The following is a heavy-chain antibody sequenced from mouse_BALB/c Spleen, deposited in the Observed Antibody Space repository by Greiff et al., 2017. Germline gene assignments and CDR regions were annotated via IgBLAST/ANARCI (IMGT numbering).Heavy chain of an antibody. D-gene: IGHD1-1*01. V-gene: IGHV5-6*01. CDR3: ARHYYYGSSPYYFDY. CDR1: GFTFSSYG. J-gene: IGHJ2*01. Sequence: DVQLQESGGDLVKPGGSLKLSCAASGFTFSSYGMSWVRQTPDKRLEWVATISSGGSYTYYPDSVKGRFTISRDNAKNTLYLQMSSLKSEDTAMYYCARHYYYGSSPYYFDYWGQGTTLTVSS. CDR2: ISSGGSYT.